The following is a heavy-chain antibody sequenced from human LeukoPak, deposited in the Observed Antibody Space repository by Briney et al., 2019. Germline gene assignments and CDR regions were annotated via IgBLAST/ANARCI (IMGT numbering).Heavy chain of an antibody. CDR2: IKRDGSRK. CDR3: ARSRPAAVFGYYYYLDV. D-gene: IGHD2-2*01. J-gene: IGHJ6*03. CDR1: GFSFSMYG. Sequence: GGSLRLSCVASGFSFSMYGMSWVRQAPGKGLEWVANIKRDGSRKYYAESLDGRFTVSRDNAKDSMYLQMNNLRSEDTALYYCARSRPAAVFGYYYYLDVWGKGTTVTVSS. V-gene: IGHV3-7*01.